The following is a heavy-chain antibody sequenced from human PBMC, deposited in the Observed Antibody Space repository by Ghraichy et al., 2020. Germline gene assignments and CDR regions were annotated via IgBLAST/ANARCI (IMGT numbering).Heavy chain of an antibody. J-gene: IGHJ5*02. CDR1: GGSISSYY. CDR3: ARQRVVPAAMPDNWFDP. Sequence: SETLSLTCTVSGGSISSYYWSWIRQPPGKGLEWIGYIYYSGSTNYNPSIKSRVTISVDTSKNQFSLKLSSVTAADTAVYYCARQRVVPAAMPDNWFDPWGQGTLVTVSS. D-gene: IGHD2-2*01. CDR2: IYYSGST. V-gene: IGHV4-59*08.